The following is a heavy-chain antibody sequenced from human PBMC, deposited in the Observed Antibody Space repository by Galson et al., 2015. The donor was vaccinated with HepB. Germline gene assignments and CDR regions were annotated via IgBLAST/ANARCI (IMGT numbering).Heavy chain of an antibody. J-gene: IGHJ3*02. Sequence: SLRLSCAASGFMFSVHAMTWARQAPGKGLEWVSTIGSPGETYHADSVKGRFTISRDNSKNTLYLQMNSLRVDDTAVYFCAKDGLRGNGIFDAFDIWGQGTMVTVSS. D-gene: IGHD3-9*01. CDR3: AKDGLRGNGIFDAFDI. V-gene: IGHV3-23*01. CDR1: GFMFSVHA. CDR2: IGSPGET.